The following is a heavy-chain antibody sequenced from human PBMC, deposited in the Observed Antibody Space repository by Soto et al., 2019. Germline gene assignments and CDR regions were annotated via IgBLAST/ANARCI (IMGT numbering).Heavy chain of an antibody. V-gene: IGHV4-59*08. Sequence: PSGTLSLTCTVSGGSIGSYYWTWIRQPPGKRLEWLGYISDSGNTNYNPSLKSRVAMSIDTSKRQLSLNLWSLTAADTAVYYCVRGNSGWSPYRSRLFHFYYMDVWGKGTTVTVSS. CDR1: GGSIGSYY. CDR2: ISDSGNT. D-gene: IGHD6-19*01. J-gene: IGHJ6*03. CDR3: VRGNSGWSPYRSRLFHFYYMDV.